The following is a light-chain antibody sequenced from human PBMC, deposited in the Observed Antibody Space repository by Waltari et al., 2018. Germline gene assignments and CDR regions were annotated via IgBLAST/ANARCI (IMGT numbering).Light chain of an antibody. J-gene: IGLJ2*01. CDR2: SNN. CDR3: AAWDDSLNGVV. Sequence: QSVLTQPPSASGTPGQRVTISCSGSSSNIGSHTVNWYQPLPGTAPKRLIYSNNERPVGVPDRFSGSKSGTSASLAISGLQSEDEADYYCAAWDDSLNGVVFGGGTKLTVL. CDR1: SSNIGSHT. V-gene: IGLV1-44*01.